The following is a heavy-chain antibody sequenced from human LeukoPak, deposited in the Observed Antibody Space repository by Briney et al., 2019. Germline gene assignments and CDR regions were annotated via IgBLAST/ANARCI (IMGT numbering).Heavy chain of an antibody. J-gene: IGHJ4*02. CDR1: GYTFTGYY. CDR3: ARSQGITMIVVVNYIDY. D-gene: IGHD3-22*01. CDR2: IHPNSGGT. V-gene: IGHV1-2*02. Sequence: AAVKVSCKASGYTFTGYYMHWVRQAPGQGLEWMGWIHPNSGGTNYAQKFQGRVTMTRDTSISTAYMELSRLRSDDTAVYYCARSQGITMIVVVNYIDYWGQGTLVTVSS.